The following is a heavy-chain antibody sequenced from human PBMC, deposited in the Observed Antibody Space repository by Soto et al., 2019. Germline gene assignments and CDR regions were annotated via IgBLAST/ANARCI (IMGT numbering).Heavy chain of an antibody. J-gene: IGHJ4*02. CDR3: ARDREAASGGCHYGSGSLNFAY. V-gene: IGHV3-33*01. Sequence: QVQLVESGGGVVQPGRSLRLSCAASGFTFNSYGMHWVRQAPGKGLEWVAEIWYDGSNKYYADSVKGRFTISRDNSKNTLYLQMNSLRAEDTAVYHCARDREAASGGCHYGSGSLNFAYWGQGTLVTVSS. CDR2: IWYDGSNK. D-gene: IGHD3-10*01. CDR1: GFTFNSYG.